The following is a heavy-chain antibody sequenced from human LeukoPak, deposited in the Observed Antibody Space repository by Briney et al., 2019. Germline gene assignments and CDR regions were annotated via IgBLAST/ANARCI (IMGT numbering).Heavy chain of an antibody. V-gene: IGHV3-23*01. CDR2: ISGSGGST. CDR1: GFTFSSYA. Sequence: GGSLRLSCAASGFTFSSYAMSWVRQAPGKGLEWVSGISGSGGSTYYADSVKGRFTIFRDYSKNTLYLQMNNLRAEDTAIYYCARATYSGSYSPFDYWGQGTLVTVSS. J-gene: IGHJ4*02. CDR3: ARATYSGSYSPFDY. D-gene: IGHD1-26*01.